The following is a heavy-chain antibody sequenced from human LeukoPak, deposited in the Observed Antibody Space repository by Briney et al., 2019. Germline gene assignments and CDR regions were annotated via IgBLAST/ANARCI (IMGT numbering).Heavy chain of an antibody. CDR2: IYTSGTT. V-gene: IGHV4-4*08. Sequence: SETLSPTCTVSGGSIRSDYWSWIRQPPGKGLEWIGYIYTSGTTNYNPSLKSRVTMSLDTSKNQFSLKLSSVTAADTAVYYCARQPSYFDPPDSWGQGTLVTVSS. D-gene: IGHD3-22*01. CDR1: GGSIRSDY. CDR3: ARQPSYFDPPDS. J-gene: IGHJ4*02.